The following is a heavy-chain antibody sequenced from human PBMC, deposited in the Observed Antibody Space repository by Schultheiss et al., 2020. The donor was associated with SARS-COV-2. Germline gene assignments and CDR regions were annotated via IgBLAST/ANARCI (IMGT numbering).Heavy chain of an antibody. D-gene: IGHD5-24*01. Sequence: SETLSLTCTVSGGSISSSSYYWGWIRQPPGKGLEWIGSIYYSGSTYYNPSLKSRVTISVDTSKNQFSLKLSSVTAADTAVYYCAERRDGYNGDFDYWGQGTLVTGLL. CDR3: AERRDGYNGDFDY. CDR1: GGSISSSSYY. J-gene: IGHJ4*02. CDR2: IYYSGST. V-gene: IGHV4-39*01.